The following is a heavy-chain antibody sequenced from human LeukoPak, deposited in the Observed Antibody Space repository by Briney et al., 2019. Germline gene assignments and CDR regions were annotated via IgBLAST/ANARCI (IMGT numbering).Heavy chain of an antibody. J-gene: IGHJ4*02. V-gene: IGHV3-74*01. Sequence: PGGSLRLSCAASGFTFSNYWMHWVRQAPGKGLVWVSRINSDGSSTSYADSVKGRFTISRDNAKNTLYLQMNSLRAEDTAVYYCASLGAVAGTDYWGQGTLVTVSS. CDR3: ASLGAVAGTDY. D-gene: IGHD6-19*01. CDR2: INSDGSST. CDR1: GFTFSNYW.